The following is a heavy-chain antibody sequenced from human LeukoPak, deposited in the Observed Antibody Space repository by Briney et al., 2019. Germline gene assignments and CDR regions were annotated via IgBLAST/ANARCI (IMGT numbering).Heavy chain of an antibody. Sequence: PGGSLRLSCVVSGFTFSDYHMNWVRQAPGKGLEWVSSISTSNSYIYYADSLTGRFTISRDNAKNSLYLQMNSLRAEDTAIYYCAKGIWEEPHGSFDYWGQGTLVTVSS. V-gene: IGHV3-21*04. CDR3: AKGIWEEPHGSFDY. J-gene: IGHJ4*02. CDR1: GFTFSDYH. D-gene: IGHD1-26*01. CDR2: ISTSNSYI.